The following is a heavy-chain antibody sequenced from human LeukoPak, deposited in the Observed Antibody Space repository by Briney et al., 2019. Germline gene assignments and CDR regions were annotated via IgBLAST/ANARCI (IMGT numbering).Heavy chain of an antibody. Sequence: ESGPTLVNPTQTLTLTCTFSRSSLSTSRICVSWIRQPPGKALEWLARIDWDDDKYYSTSLKTRLTISKDTSKNQVVLTMTNMDPVDTATYYCARVAAAGTYYYMDVWGKGTTVTISS. V-gene: IGHV2-70*11. CDR3: ARVAAAGTYYYMDV. J-gene: IGHJ6*03. CDR2: IDWDDDK. CDR1: RSSLSTSRIC. D-gene: IGHD6-13*01.